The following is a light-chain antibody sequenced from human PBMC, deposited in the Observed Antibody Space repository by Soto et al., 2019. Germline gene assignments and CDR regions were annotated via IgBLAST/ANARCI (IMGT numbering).Light chain of an antibody. V-gene: IGKV3D-15*01. CDR3: RQYYNWPPT. J-gene: IGKJ1*01. Sequence: IVMTQSPATLSVSPGERATVTCRASQSVSGNLAWHQQRPGQAPRLLIYAASTRATGIPGRFSASGSGTEFTLTITGLQSEDVAVYFCRQYYNWPPTFGQGTKVDIK. CDR2: AAS. CDR1: QSVSGN.